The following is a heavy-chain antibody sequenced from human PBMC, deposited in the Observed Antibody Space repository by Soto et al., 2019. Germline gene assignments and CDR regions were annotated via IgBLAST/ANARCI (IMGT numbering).Heavy chain of an antibody. CDR1: GGSISTGGYY. D-gene: IGHD3-10*01. J-gene: IGHJ4*02. CDR3: ASFYSASGSLIVRAPDY. CDR2: IYYSGSA. Sequence: PSETLSLTCTVSGGSISTGGYYWSWIRQHPGKGLEWIGYIYYSGSAYYNPSLQSRLTMSVDTSKNQFSLKLNSVTAADTAVYFCASFYSASGSLIVRAPDYWGQGTLVTVSS. V-gene: IGHV4-31*03.